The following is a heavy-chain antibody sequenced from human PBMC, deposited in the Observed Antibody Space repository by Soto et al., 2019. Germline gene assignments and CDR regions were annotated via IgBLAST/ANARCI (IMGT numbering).Heavy chain of an antibody. V-gene: IGHV4-4*07. J-gene: IGHJ5*02. Sequence: PSETLSVTCPVSGGSITNYYWSWIRQPAGKGLEWIGRMYTKERTNYNLSFKSRVTMSVDTSKNQFSLKLNAVTAADTAVYYCARDDYKDGGNNWFDPWGQGTLVTVSS. CDR3: ARDDYKDGGNNWFDP. CDR2: MYTKERT. D-gene: IGHD3-16*01. CDR1: GGSITNYY.